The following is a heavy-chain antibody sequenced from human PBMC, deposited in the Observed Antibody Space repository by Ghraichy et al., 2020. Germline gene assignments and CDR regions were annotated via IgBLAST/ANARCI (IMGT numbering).Heavy chain of an antibody. J-gene: IGHJ6*02. V-gene: IGHV3-30*18. CDR3: AKERDTSGFYSFRGDYYGMDV. CDR1: GVTFSRYG. Sequence: GGSLRLSCAASGVTFSRYGMHWVRQAPGKGLEWVAVISYDGNNKNYVDSVKGRFITSRDNSRNTLYLQMNYLRVEDTAVYYCAKERDTSGFYSFRGDYYGMDVWGQGTTVTVSS. CDR2: ISYDGNNK. D-gene: IGHD3-22*01.